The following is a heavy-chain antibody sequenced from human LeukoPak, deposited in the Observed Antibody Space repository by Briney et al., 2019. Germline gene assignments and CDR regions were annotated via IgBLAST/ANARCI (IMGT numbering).Heavy chain of an antibody. V-gene: IGHV1-46*01. CDR3: ARAYCSGGSCVLGGAWFDP. Sequence: GASVKVSCKASGYTFTSYYMHWVRQAPGQGLEWMGIINPSGGSTSYAQKFQGRVTMTRDMSTSTVYMELSSLRSEDTAVYYCARAYCSGGSCVLGGAWFDPWGQGTLVTVSS. CDR1: GYTFTSYY. CDR2: INPSGGST. D-gene: IGHD2-15*01. J-gene: IGHJ5*02.